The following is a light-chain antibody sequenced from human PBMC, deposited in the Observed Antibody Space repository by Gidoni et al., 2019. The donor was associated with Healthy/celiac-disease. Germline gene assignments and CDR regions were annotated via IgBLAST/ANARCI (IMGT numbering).Light chain of an antibody. CDR1: SSDVGSDNL. CDR3: CSYAGRSTWV. CDR2: AGS. V-gene: IGLV2-23*01. J-gene: IGLJ3*02. Sequence: QSALTPPASAAGSPGTSITISCTGTSSDVGSDNLVSWYQQHPGKAPKLMIYAGSKRPSGVSNRFSGSKSGNTASLTISGLQAEDEADYYCCSYAGRSTWVFGVGTKLTVL.